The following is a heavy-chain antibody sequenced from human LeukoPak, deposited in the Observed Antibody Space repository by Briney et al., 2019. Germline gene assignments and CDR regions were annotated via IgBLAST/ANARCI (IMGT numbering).Heavy chain of an antibody. CDR3: ARGYGYAFDI. Sequence: SETLSLTCTVSGGSISSYYWSWIRQPPGKGLEWIGYIYYSGSTNYNPSLKSRVTISVDTSKNQFSLKLSSVTAADTAVYYCARGYGYAFDIWGQGTTVTVSS. CDR1: GGSISSYY. J-gene: IGHJ3*02. CDR2: IYYSGST. D-gene: IGHD3-10*01. V-gene: IGHV4-59*01.